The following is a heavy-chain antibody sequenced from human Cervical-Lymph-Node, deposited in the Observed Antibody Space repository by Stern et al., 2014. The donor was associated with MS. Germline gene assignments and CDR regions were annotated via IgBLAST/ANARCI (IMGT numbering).Heavy chain of an antibody. Sequence: QLVQSGAEVKKPGASVKISCKASGYTFTNYYMHWVRQAPGQGLEWMGIINTSGDSTSYAQKFEGRVTMTRDTSTSTVNMELSSLTSGDTAVYYCARLRGYNVLTGYLDYWGQGTLVTVSS. CDR3: ARLRGYNVLTGYLDY. CDR1: GYTFTNYY. D-gene: IGHD3-9*01. J-gene: IGHJ4*02. CDR2: INTSGDST. V-gene: IGHV1-46*01.